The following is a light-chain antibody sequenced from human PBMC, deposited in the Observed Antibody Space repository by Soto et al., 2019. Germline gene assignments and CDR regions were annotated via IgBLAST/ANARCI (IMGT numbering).Light chain of an antibody. J-gene: IGLJ3*02. CDR2: RNN. CDR1: SSNIGSNY. CDR3: AAWDDSLSGRV. Sequence: QSVLTQPHSASGTPGQRVTISCSGSSSNIGSNYVYWYQQLPGTAPKLLIYRNNQRPSGVPDRFSGPKSGTSASLAISGLRSEDEDDYYWAAWDDSLSGRVFGGGTKVTVL. V-gene: IGLV1-47*01.